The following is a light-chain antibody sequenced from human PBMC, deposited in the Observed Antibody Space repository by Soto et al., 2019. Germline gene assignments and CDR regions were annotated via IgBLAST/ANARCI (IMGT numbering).Light chain of an antibody. Sequence: QSALTQPASVSGSPGQSITISCTGTSSDVGGYHYVSWYQQHPGKAPKLMIYDVSNRPSGVSKRFSGSKSGNTASLTISGLQAEDEADYYCSAYTSSSTLPLYVFGTGTKLTV. J-gene: IGLJ1*01. CDR1: SSDVGGYHY. CDR3: SAYTSSSTLPLYV. CDR2: DVS. V-gene: IGLV2-14*01.